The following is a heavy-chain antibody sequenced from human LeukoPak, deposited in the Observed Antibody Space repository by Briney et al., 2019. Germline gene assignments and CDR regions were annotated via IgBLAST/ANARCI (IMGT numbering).Heavy chain of an antibody. CDR3: TTVPWFGSLRLAGY. Sequence: PGGSLRLSCEASGFIFTSAWMNWVRQVPGKGLEWVGRIKSKTDGGTIDYAAPVKDRFTISRDDSKNTLYLQMNSLKTEDTAVYYCTTVPWFGSLRLAGYWGQGTLVTVSS. J-gene: IGHJ4*02. CDR1: GFIFTSAW. D-gene: IGHD3-10*01. V-gene: IGHV3-15*07. CDR2: IKSKTDGGTI.